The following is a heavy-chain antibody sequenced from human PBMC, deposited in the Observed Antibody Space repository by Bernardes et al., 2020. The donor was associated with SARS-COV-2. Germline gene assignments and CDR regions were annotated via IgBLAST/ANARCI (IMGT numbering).Heavy chain of an antibody. Sequence: GGSLRLSRAASGFTFSSYGMHWVRQAPGKGLEWVAVIWYDGSNKYYADSVKGRFTISRDNSKNTLYLQMNSLRAEDTAVYYCAKDLGRGYSSSEDYWGQGTLVTVSS. J-gene: IGHJ4*02. CDR1: GFTFSSYG. V-gene: IGHV3-30*02. CDR2: IWYDGSNK. CDR3: AKDLGRGYSSSEDY. D-gene: IGHD6-13*01.